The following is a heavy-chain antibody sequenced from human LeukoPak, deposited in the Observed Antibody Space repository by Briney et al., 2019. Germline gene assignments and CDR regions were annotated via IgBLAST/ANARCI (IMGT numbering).Heavy chain of an antibody. CDR2: ISGDGGST. Sequence: PGGSLRLSCAASGFTFDDYAMHWVRQAPGKGLEWVSLISGDGGSTYYADSVKVRFTISRDNSKNTLYLQMNSLRAEDTAVYYCAKEAYIDMATITPDYWGQGTLVTVSS. D-gene: IGHD5-24*01. V-gene: IGHV3-43*02. CDR3: AKEAYIDMATITPDY. J-gene: IGHJ4*02. CDR1: GFTFDDYA.